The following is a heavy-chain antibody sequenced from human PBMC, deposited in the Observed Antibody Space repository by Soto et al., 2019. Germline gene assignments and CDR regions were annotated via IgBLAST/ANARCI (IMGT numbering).Heavy chain of an antibody. J-gene: IGHJ5*02. V-gene: IGHV3-23*01. CDR2: ISGNGIAT. D-gene: IGHD3-10*01. Sequence: EVQLLESGGGLVQPGGSLRLSCEASGFIFSDHAMSWARQAPGKGLEWVSAISGNGIATYYADSVKGRFTISRDNSKNTLYLQMNRLRADDTAVYYCARDAISMVRGTNNWFDPWGQGTLVTVSS. CDR3: ARDAISMVRGTNNWFDP. CDR1: GFIFSDHA.